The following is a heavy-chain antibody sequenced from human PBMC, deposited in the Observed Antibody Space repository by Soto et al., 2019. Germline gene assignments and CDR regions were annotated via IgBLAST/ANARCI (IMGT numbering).Heavy chain of an antibody. Sequence: EVQLLESGGGLVQPGGSLRLSCAASGFTFSSYAMSWVRQAPGKGLAWVSAISGGSESTYFADSVKGRFSIFRDNSTNTLFLRMTSLSASDTALYYCAKAFSINYGGSGGHNDYWGQGTVVAVSS. J-gene: IGHJ4*02. D-gene: IGHD3-3*02. CDR2: ISGGSEST. CDR3: AKAFSINYGGSGGHNDY. V-gene: IGHV3-23*01. CDR1: GFTFSSYA.